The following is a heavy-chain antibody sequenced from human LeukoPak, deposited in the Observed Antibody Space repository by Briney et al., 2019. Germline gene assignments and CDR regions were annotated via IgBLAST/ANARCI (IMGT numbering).Heavy chain of an antibody. Sequence: GGSLRLSCAASGFTFSSYAMHWVRKAPGKWLEWVAVISYDGSNKYYADSVKGRFTISRDNSKNTLYLQMNSLRAEDTAVYYCARGFHYWGQGTLVTVSS. V-gene: IGHV3-30-3*01. J-gene: IGHJ4*02. CDR3: ARGFHY. CDR2: ISYDGSNK. CDR1: GFTFSSYA.